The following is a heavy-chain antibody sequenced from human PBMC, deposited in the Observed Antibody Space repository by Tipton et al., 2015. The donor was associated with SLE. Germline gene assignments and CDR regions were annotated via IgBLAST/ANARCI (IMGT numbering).Heavy chain of an antibody. CDR3: ASGSRGYYDFWSGPLYGMDV. CDR2: IYYSEST. CDR1: GGSISSHY. Sequence: TLSLTCTVSGGSISSHYWSWIRQPPGKGLEWIGYIYYSESTNYNPSLKSRVTISVDTSKNQFSLKVSSVTAADTAVYYCASGSRGYYDFWSGPLYGMDVWGQGTTVTVSS. V-gene: IGHV4-59*11. J-gene: IGHJ6*02. D-gene: IGHD3-3*01.